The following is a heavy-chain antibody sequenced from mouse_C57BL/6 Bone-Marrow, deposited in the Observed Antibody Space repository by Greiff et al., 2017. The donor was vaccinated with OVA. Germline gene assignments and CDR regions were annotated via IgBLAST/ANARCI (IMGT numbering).Heavy chain of an antibody. CDR1: GYTFTKYT. D-gene: IGHD1-1*01. CDR3: ARHAENYCGSPYWYFDV. Sequence: VQLVESGAELVKPGASVKLSCKASGYTFTKYTIHWVKQRPGKGLEWIGWFYPGSGSIKYNENFKDKATLTADKSSSTVYMELSRLTSEYSAVYFCARHAENYCGSPYWYFDVWGTGTTVTVSS. J-gene: IGHJ1*03. V-gene: IGHV1-62-2*01. CDR2: FYPGSGSI.